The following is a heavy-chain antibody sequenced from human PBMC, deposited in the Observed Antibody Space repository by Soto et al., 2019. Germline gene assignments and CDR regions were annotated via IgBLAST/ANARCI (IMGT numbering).Heavy chain of an antibody. D-gene: IGHD3-22*01. Sequence: PGVSLSLSCAASGFTFSSYALSWVRQAPGKGLEWASAISGSGGRTYYADSVKGRFTISRDNSKNTLYLQMNSLRAEDTAVYYCAKDQYYYDSSGLYGMDVWGQGT. CDR3: AKDQYYYDSSGLYGMDV. V-gene: IGHV3-23*01. CDR2: ISGSGGRT. J-gene: IGHJ6*02. CDR1: GFTFSSYA.